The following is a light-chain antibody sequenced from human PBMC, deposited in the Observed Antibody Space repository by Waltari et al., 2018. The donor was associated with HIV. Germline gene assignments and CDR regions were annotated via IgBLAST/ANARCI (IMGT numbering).Light chain of an antibody. CDR2: ADA. V-gene: IGLV1-44*01. CDR3: STWDERLNGVV. CDR1: TPTTVGSN. Sequence: QSVLTQPPSASGAPGQRVTISCSGSTPTTVGSNVTWYQQFSRAAPKLLIYADAQRPSGVPDRFSGSKSGTSASLVISGLQSEDEADYYCSTWDERLNGVVFGGGTRLTVV. J-gene: IGLJ2*01.